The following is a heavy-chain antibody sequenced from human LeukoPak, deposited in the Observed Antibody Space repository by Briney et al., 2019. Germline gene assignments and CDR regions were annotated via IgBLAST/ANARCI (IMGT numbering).Heavy chain of an antibody. V-gene: IGHV3-30*04. CDR2: ISYDGNNE. Sequence: GRSLRLSCAASGFAFSSFAMHWVRQAPGKGLEWVAVISYDGNNEYYADSVKGRFTISRDNPKNTVYLQMNSLRAEDTAVYYCARELRYFDWLPRDYYYYGMDVWGKGTTVTVSS. J-gene: IGHJ6*04. CDR1: GFAFSSFA. CDR3: ARELRYFDWLPRDYYYYGMDV. D-gene: IGHD3-9*01.